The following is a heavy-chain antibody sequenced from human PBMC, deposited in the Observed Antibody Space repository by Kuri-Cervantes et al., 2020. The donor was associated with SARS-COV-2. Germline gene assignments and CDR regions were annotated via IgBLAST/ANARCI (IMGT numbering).Heavy chain of an antibody. D-gene: IGHD3-9*01. J-gene: IGHJ4*02. CDR1: GSTFSSYA. CDR3: AYGTYYDILTGYLDFDY. CDR2: ISGSGGST. Sequence: GESLKISCAASGSTFSSYAMSWVRQAPGKGLEWVSAISGSGGSTYYADSVKGRFTISRDNSKNTLYLQMNSLRAEDTAVYYCAYGTYYDILTGYLDFDYWGQGTLVTVSS. V-gene: IGHV3-23*01.